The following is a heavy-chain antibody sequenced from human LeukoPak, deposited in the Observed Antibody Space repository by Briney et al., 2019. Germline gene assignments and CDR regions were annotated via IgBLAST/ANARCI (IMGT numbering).Heavy chain of an antibody. Sequence: SETLSLTCAVSGGSISSSNWWSWVRQPPGKGLEWIGAIYHSGRTNYNPSLKSGVTISVATSKNQFSLKLRSVTAADSAVYYCGRTDNYYFYYGMDVWVQGTAVTVSS. CDR3: GRTDNYYFYYGMDV. CDR1: GGSISSSNW. V-gene: IGHV4-4*02. J-gene: IGHJ6*01. CDR2: IYHSGRT.